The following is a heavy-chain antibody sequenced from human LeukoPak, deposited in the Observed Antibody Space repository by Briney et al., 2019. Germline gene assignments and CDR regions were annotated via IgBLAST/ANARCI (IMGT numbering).Heavy chain of an antibody. J-gene: IGHJ2*01. CDR3: ARDKGFGNYWYFDL. CDR1: GYTFTSYY. CDR2: INPNTSVT. V-gene: IGHV1-2*02. Sequence: ASVKVSCKASGYTFTSYYMHWVRQAPGQGLEWVGWINPNTSVTKYAQRFQGRLTMTRDTSISTAYMELSSLTSDDTAVFYCARDKGFGNYWYFDLWGRGTLVTVSS. D-gene: IGHD3-16*01.